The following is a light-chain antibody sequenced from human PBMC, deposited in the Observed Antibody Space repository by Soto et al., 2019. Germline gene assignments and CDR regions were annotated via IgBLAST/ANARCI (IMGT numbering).Light chain of an antibody. J-gene: IGKJ1*01. CDR3: QHYNSYGT. V-gene: IGKV1-9*01. CDR1: QGISSY. CDR2: AAS. Sequence: IQMTQSPSSLSASVGDRVTITCRASQGISSYLAWYQQKPGKAPKLLIYAASTLQSGVPSRFSGSGSGTEFTLTISSVQPDDFASYYCQHYNSYGTFGQGTKVDIK.